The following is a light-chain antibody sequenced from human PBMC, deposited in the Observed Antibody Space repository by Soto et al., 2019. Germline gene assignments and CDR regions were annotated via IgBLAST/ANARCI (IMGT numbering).Light chain of an antibody. CDR3: TSYTSSSTYV. CDR2: EVS. Sequence: QSALTQPASVSGSPGQSITISCTGTSSDVGGYNSVSWYQQHPGKTPKLMIYEVSNRPSGVSNRFSGSKSGNTASLTISGLQAEDEADYYCTSYTSSSTYVFETGTKLTVL. V-gene: IGLV2-14*01. J-gene: IGLJ1*01. CDR1: SSDVGGYNS.